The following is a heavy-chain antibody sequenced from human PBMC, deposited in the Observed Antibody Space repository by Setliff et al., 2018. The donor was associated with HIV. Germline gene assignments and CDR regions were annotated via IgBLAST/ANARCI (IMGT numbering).Heavy chain of an antibody. J-gene: IGHJ3*02. CDR2: ISVYNGNT. CDR1: TYTFSSYF. CDR3: ATQRDIVMVPGQGGFDI. V-gene: IGHV1-18*01. Sequence: ASVKVSCKASTYTFSSYFINWVRQAPGQGLEWMGRISVYNGNTIYAQKLQGRVIMTTDTSTSTAYMELRSLRSDDTAMYYCATQRDIVMVPGQGGFDIWAQGTMVTVSS. D-gene: IGHD2-2*01.